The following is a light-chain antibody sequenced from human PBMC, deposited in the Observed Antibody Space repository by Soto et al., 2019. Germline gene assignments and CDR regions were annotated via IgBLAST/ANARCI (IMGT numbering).Light chain of an antibody. CDR1: SSDVGGYNY. J-gene: IGLJ1*01. CDR2: EVS. Sequence: SAPTQPASVSGSPGQSITISCTGTSSDVGGYNYVSWYQQQSGKAPELIIHEVSYRPSGVSNRFSGSKSGNTASLTISGLQAEDEADYYCDSYTSSRAYVFGIGTKVTVL. V-gene: IGLV2-14*01. CDR3: DSYTSSRAYV.